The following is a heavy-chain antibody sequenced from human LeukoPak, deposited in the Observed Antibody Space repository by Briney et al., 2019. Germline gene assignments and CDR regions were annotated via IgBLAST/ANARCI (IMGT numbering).Heavy chain of an antibody. Sequence: PGGSLRLSCAASGFTFSSYAMTWVRQAPGKGLEWVSFISQSGGRSTDYADSVKGRFTISRGNSKNTLYLQMNSLRAEDTAVYHCARDLGCSTTSCRYNWFDPWGQGTLVTVSS. CDR3: ARDLGCSTTSCRYNWFDP. CDR1: GFTFSSYA. V-gene: IGHV3-23*01. D-gene: IGHD2-2*01. CDR2: ISQSGGRST. J-gene: IGHJ5*02.